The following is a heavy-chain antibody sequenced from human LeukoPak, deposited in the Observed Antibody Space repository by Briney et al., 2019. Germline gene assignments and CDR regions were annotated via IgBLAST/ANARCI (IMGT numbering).Heavy chain of an antibody. CDR1: GGSISSYD. Sequence: SETLSLTCTVSGGSISSYDWSWIRQPAGRGLEWIGRIYSTGSTNYNPSLKSRVTMSVDTSKNQFSLKLSSVTAADTAVYYCARYSSGWYGDFDYWGQGTLVTVSS. D-gene: IGHD6-19*01. V-gene: IGHV4-4*07. CDR2: IYSTGST. CDR3: ARYSSGWYGDFDY. J-gene: IGHJ4*02.